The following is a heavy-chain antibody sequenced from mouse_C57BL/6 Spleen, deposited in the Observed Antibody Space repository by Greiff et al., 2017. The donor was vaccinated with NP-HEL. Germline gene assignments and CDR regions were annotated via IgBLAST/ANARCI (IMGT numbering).Heavy chain of an antibody. CDR2: ISGGGGNT. CDR1: GFTFSSYT. J-gene: IGHJ4*01. CDR3: ARRGSYYYGSSFYYAMDY. D-gene: IGHD1-1*01. Sequence: EVMLVESGGGLVKPGGSLKLSCAASGFTFSSYTMSWVRQTPEKRLEWVATISGGGGNTYYPDSVKGRFTISRDNAKNTLYLQMSSLRSEDTALYYCARRGSYYYGSSFYYAMDYWGQGTSVTVSS. V-gene: IGHV5-9*01.